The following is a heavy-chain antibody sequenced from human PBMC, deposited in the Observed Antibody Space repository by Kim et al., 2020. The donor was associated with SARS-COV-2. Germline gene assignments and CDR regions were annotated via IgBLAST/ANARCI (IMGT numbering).Heavy chain of an antibody. V-gene: IGHV4-59*08. Sequence: SETLSLTCTVSGGSVSNYHWSWIRQSPGKRLEWIGYIYDSGKTKYNPSLESRVTISVDTSKNQFSLKLTSVTAADTAVYYCARSEQYIVLAFDLWGQGTMVSVPS. CDR2: IYDSGKT. J-gene: IGHJ3*01. CDR1: GGSVSNYH. D-gene: IGHD5-12*01. CDR3: ARSEQYIVLAFDL.